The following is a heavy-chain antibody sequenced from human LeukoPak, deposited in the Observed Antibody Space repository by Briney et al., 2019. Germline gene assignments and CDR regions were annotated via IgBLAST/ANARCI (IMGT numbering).Heavy chain of an antibody. J-gene: IGHJ4*02. CDR3: AKDLGVYNGYCSSTSCYPTDY. CDR1: GFTFSSYG. V-gene: IGHV3-30*02. D-gene: IGHD2-2*01. CDR2: IRYDGSNK. Sequence: PGGSLRLSCAASGFTFSSYGMHWVRQAPGKGLEWVAFIRYDGSNKYYADSVKGRFTISRDNSKNTLYLQMNSLRAEDTAVYYCAKDLGVYNGYCSSTSCYPTDYWGQGTLVTVSS.